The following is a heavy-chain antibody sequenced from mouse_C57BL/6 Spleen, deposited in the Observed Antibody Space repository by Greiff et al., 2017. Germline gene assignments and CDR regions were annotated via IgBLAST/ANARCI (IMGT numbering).Heavy chain of an antibody. V-gene: IGHV1-64*01. Sequence: QVQLQQSGAELVKPGASVKISCKASGYAFSSYWMNWVKQRPGQGLEWIGMIHPNSGSTNYNEKFKSKATLTVDKSSSTAYMQLSSLTSEDSAVYYCARGGYSYYFDYWGQGTTLTVSS. D-gene: IGHD2-3*01. CDR1: GYAFSSYW. CDR3: ARGGYSYYFDY. J-gene: IGHJ2*01. CDR2: IHPNSGST.